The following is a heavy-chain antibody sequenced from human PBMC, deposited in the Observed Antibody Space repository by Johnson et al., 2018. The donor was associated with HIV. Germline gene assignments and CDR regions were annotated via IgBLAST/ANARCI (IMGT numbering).Heavy chain of an antibody. CDR2: IGTAGDT. Sequence: EVQLVESGGGLVQPGGSLRLSCAASGFTFSSYDMHWVRQATGKGLEWVSAIGTAGDTYYPGSVKGRFTISRDNAKNSLYLQMRSLRAEDTAWYYCARDSTVAQDAFDIWGQGTMVTVSS. CDR3: ARDSTVAQDAFDI. J-gene: IGHJ3*02. D-gene: IGHD4-23*01. CDR1: GFTFSSYD. V-gene: IGHV3-13*01.